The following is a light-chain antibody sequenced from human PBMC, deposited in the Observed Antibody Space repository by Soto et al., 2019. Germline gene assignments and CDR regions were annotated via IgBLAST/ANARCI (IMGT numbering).Light chain of an antibody. CDR3: QQYGSSPPLT. CDR2: GAS. CDR1: QSVSSSY. J-gene: IGKJ4*01. V-gene: IGKV3-20*01. Sequence: EIVLTQSPGTLSLSPGERATLSCRASQSVSSSYLVWYQQKPGQAPRLLIYGASSGATGIPDRFSGSGSGTDFTLTISRLEPEDFAVYYCQQYGSSPPLTFGGGTKVEIK.